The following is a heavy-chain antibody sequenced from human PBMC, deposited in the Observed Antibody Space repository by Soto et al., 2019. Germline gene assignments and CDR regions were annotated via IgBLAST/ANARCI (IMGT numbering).Heavy chain of an antibody. D-gene: IGHD2-2*01. Sequence: SVKVSCKASRGTFSSYSISSLRQAPGQGLEWMGGIIPIFGTANYAQKFQGRVTITADESTSTAYMELSSLRSEDTAVYYCARDRTDDYCISTSCPLIVDAFDIWGQGTMVTVSS. CDR2: IIPIFGTA. J-gene: IGHJ3*02. V-gene: IGHV1-69*13. CDR3: ARDRTDDYCISTSCPLIVDAFDI. CDR1: RGTFSSYS.